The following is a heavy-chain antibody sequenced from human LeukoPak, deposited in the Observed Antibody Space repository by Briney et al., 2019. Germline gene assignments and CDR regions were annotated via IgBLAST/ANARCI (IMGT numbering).Heavy chain of an antibody. CDR3: ARHAPRSSYCSGGSCYGDWFDP. V-gene: IGHV4-39*01. J-gene: IGHJ5*02. D-gene: IGHD2-15*01. Sequence: SETLSLTCTVPGGFISSSSYYWGWIRQPPGKGLEWIGSIYYSGSTYYNPSLKSRVTISVDTSKNQFSLKLSSVTAADTAVYYCARHAPRSSYCSGGSCYGDWFDPWGQGTLVTVSS. CDR2: IYYSGST. CDR1: GGFISSSSYY.